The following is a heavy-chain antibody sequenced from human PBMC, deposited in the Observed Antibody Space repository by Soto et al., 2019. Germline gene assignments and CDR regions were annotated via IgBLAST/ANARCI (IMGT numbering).Heavy chain of an antibody. V-gene: IGHV5-10-1*01. CDR3: ARRNYCSSTSCLDYYYYGMDV. J-gene: IGHJ6*02. Sequence: GESLKISCNGSGYSFTSYWISWVRQMPGKGLEWMGRIDPSDSYTNYSPSFQGHVTISADKSISTAYLQWSSLKASDTAMYYCARRNYCSSTSCLDYYYYGMDVWGQGTTVTVSS. D-gene: IGHD2-2*01. CDR1: GYSFTSYW. CDR2: IDPSDSYT.